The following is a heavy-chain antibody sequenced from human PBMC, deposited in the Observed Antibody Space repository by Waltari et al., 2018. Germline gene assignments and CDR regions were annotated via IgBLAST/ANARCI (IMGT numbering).Heavy chain of an antibody. Sequence: EVQLVQSDAEVKKPGESLKISCKGFGYTFSNFLIGWVRQMPGKGLEWMGIIYPIDSDTRYSPSFQGQVTITVDKSINTVHLQWSSLKASDTAMYYCVRRDYYYDVKGSWGQGTLVTVSS. V-gene: IGHV5-51*01. CDR2: IYPIDSDT. CDR3: VRRDYYYDVKGS. CDR1: GYTFSNFL. J-gene: IGHJ5*02. D-gene: IGHD3-22*01.